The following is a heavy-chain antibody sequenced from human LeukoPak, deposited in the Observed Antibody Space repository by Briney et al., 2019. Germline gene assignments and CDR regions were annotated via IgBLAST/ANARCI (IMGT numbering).Heavy chain of an antibody. J-gene: IGHJ6*02. CDR1: GFTFSSYA. V-gene: IGHV3-23*01. CDR2: ISGSGGST. D-gene: IGHD3-10*01. Sequence: GGSLRLSCAASGFTFSSYAMSWVRQAPGKGLEWVSAISGSGGSTYYVDSVKGRFTISRDNSKNTLYLQMNSLRAEDTAVYYCATPLTMVRGARYYYGMDVWGQGTTVTVSS. CDR3: ATPLTMVRGARYYYGMDV.